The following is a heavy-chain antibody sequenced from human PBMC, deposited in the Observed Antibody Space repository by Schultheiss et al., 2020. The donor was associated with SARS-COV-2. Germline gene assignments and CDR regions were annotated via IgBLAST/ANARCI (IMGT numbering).Heavy chain of an antibody. J-gene: IGHJ3*02. Sequence: SETLSLTCTVSGGSISSFYWNWIRQPPEKGLEWIGNIYYSGSTNYNPSLKSRVTISVDKSKNQFSLELSSVTAADTAVYYCARLGVPAAMHAFDIWGQGTMVTVSS. V-gene: IGHV4-59*08. CDR2: IYYSGST. D-gene: IGHD2-2*01. CDR1: GGSISSFY. CDR3: ARLGVPAAMHAFDI.